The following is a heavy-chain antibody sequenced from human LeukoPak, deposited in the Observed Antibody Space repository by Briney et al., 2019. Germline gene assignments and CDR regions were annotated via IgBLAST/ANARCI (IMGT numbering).Heavy chain of an antibody. CDR1: GFTFSSYA. V-gene: IGHV3-30-3*01. CDR3: ARDPTAVSNLPSYYFDY. D-gene: IGHD6-19*01. CDR2: ISYDRSIT. Sequence: GGSLRLSCAASGFTFSSYAMHWVRQAPGRGLKWVAVISYDRSITYYADSVKGRFTLSCDNSKNTLYLQMNSLSPEDTAVYYCARDPTAVSNLPSYYFDYWGQGTLVTVSS. J-gene: IGHJ4*02.